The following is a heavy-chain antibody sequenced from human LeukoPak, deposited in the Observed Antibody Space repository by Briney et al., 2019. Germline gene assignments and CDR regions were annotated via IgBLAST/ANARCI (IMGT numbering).Heavy chain of an antibody. V-gene: IGHV3-15*01. CDR1: AASFAGGK. CDR2: IKSKNDGGTA. Sequence: PGGSLSLSCAASAASFAGGKSRWVPQAPGKGLECVGRIKSKNDGGTADYAAPVKGRVTISRDDSKNTLYLQMNSLKTEDTAVCDRTTYRGIAARPVFDSWGQGTLVTVSS. J-gene: IGHJ4*02. D-gene: IGHD6-6*01. CDR3: TTYRGIAARPVFDS.